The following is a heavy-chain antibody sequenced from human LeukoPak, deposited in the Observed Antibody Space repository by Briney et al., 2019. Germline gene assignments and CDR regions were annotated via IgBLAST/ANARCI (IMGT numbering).Heavy chain of an antibody. Sequence: GGSLRLSCTASGFPFSSYAMHWVRQAPGKGLEYVSGISSNGDSTYYANSVKGRFTISRDDSKNTLYLQMGSLRAEDMAVYYCAKDRNSGSLSLSAEYFQHWGQGTLVTVSS. J-gene: IGHJ1*01. V-gene: IGHV3-64*01. D-gene: IGHD1-26*01. CDR2: ISSNGDST. CDR3: AKDRNSGSLSLSAEYFQH. CDR1: GFPFSSYA.